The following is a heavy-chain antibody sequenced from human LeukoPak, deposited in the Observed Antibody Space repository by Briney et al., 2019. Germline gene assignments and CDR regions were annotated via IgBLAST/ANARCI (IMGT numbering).Heavy chain of an antibody. CDR3: ARDASGWSVY. J-gene: IGHJ4*02. D-gene: IGHD6-19*01. V-gene: IGHV3-7*01. CDR2: INVDGTEK. CDR1: GITFSKAW. Sequence: GGSLRLSCVASGITFSKAWMSWVRQAPGKGLEWVANINVDGTEKNSVDSVKGRFTVSRDNAKNSLFLQMDSLRAEDSAVYFCARDASGWSVYWGQGTLVTVSS.